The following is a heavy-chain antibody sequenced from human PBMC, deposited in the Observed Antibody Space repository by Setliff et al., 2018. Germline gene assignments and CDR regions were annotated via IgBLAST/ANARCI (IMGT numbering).Heavy chain of an antibody. CDR1: GYTFTSHY. CDR2: INPSSGRT. D-gene: IGHD1-26*01. J-gene: IGHJ6*03. CDR3: ARMGGSPPAAVDYYYYYMDV. V-gene: IGHV1-46*01. Sequence: ASVKVSCKASGYTFTSHYMHWVRQAPGLGLEWMGTINPSSGRTSYAQKFQGRVTMTRDTSTSTVYMELSSLRSEDTALYYCARMGGSPPAAVDYYYYYMDVWGKGTTVTVSS.